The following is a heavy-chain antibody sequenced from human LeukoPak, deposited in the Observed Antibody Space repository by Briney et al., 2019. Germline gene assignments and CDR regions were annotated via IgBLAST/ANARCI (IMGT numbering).Heavy chain of an antibody. CDR1: GFTFSDYY. CDR3: ARGDIVAPLGF. J-gene: IGHJ4*02. CDR2: INHSGST. V-gene: IGHV4-34*01. Sequence: GSLRLSCAASGFTFSDYYMSWIRQPPGKGLEWIGEINHSGSTNYNPSLKSRVPISVDTSKSQFSLKLSSVTAADTAVYYCARGDIVAPLGFWGQGTLVTVSS. D-gene: IGHD5-12*01.